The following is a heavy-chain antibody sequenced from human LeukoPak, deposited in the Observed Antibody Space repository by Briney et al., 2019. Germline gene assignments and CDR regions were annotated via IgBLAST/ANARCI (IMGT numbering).Heavy chain of an antibody. CDR3: ARALRDPGAFDY. D-gene: IGHD4-17*01. J-gene: IGHJ4*02. CDR1: GFTFSSYG. Sequence: QPGRSLRLSWAASGFTFSSYGMHWVRQAPGKGLEWVAVIWYDGSNKYYADSVKGRFTISRDNSKNTLYLQMNSLRAEDTAVYYCARALRDPGAFDYRGQGTLVTVSS. V-gene: IGHV3-33*01. CDR2: IWYDGSNK.